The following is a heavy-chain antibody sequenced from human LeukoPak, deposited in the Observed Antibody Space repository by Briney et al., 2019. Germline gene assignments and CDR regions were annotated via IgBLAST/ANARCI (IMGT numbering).Heavy chain of an antibody. J-gene: IGHJ4*02. Sequence: SETLSLTCTVSGGFISSYYWSWIRQPPGKGLEWIGYIYYSGSTYYNPSLKSRVTISVDTSKNQFSLKLSSVTAADTAVYYCARGYYDYVWGSYRFDYWGQGTLVTVSS. CDR2: IYYSGST. D-gene: IGHD3-16*02. CDR1: GGFISSYY. V-gene: IGHV4-59*12. CDR3: ARGYYDYVWGSYRFDY.